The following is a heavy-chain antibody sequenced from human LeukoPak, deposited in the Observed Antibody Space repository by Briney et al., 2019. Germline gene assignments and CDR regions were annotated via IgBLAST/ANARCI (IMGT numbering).Heavy chain of an antibody. J-gene: IGHJ4*02. V-gene: IGHV3-15*01. D-gene: IGHD3-10*01. CDR3: IHFGSSDC. Sequence: PGGSLRLSCAASGFTLSNAWMSWVRQAPGKGLEWVGRIKSKTDGGTIDYAAPVKGRLTMSRDESQNTLSLQMNSLKTEDTAVYYCIHFGSSDCWGQRTLVTVSS. CDR2: IKSKTDGGTI. CDR1: GFTLSNAW.